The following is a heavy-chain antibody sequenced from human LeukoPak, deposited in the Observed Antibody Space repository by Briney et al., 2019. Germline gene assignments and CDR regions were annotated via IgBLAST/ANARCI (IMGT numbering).Heavy chain of an antibody. CDR2: IYTSGST. Sequence: SETLSLTCTVSGGSISSGSYYWSWIRQPAGKGLEWIGRIYTSGSTNYNPSLKSRVTISVDTSKNQFSLKLSSVTAADTAVYYWARDRKTATMVLGGTSSYYYYYYMDVWGKGTTVTISS. V-gene: IGHV4-61*02. CDR3: ARDRKTATMVLGGTSSYYYYYYMDV. CDR1: GGSISSGSYY. D-gene: IGHD3-10*01. J-gene: IGHJ6*03.